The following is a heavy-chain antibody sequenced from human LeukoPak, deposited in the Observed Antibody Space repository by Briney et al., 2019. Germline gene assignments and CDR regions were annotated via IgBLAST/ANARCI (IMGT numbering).Heavy chain of an antibody. CDR3: ARDGIAVAGTNPFDY. Sequence: SVKVSCKASGGTFSSYAISWVRQAPGQGLEWMGGIIPIFGTANYEQKFQGRVTITADESTSTAYMELSSLRSEDTAVYYCARDGIAVAGTNPFDYWGQGTLVTVSS. J-gene: IGHJ4*02. D-gene: IGHD6-19*01. V-gene: IGHV1-69*13. CDR1: GGTFSSYA. CDR2: IIPIFGTA.